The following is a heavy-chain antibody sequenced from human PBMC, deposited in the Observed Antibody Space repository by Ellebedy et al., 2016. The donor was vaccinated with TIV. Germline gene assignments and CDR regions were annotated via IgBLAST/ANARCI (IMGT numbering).Heavy chain of an antibody. J-gene: IGHJ6*02. V-gene: IGHV3-48*02. CDR2: ISSSSITI. Sequence: GGSLRLXCSASGFTFSNYNFNWVRQAPGKGLQWVSYISSSSITIYYGDSVKGRFTVSRDNAKNSLYLQMNSLRDEDTAVYYCARDQGGSGSYYDYGMDVWGHGTTVTVS. CDR1: GFTFSNYN. CDR3: ARDQGGSGSYYDYGMDV. D-gene: IGHD3-10*01.